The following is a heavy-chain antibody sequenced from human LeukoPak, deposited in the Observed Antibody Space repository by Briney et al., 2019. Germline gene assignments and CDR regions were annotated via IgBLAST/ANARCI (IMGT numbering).Heavy chain of an antibody. CDR3: ARDLSRYCSSTSCYSGWFDP. CDR1: GYTFTSYY. CDR2: INPSGGST. D-gene: IGHD2-2*01. J-gene: IGHJ5*02. Sequence: ASVKVSCKASGYTFTSYYMHWVRQAPGQGLEWMGIINPSGGSTIYAQKFQVRLTLTRDTSTSTVYMELSSLRSEDTAVYYCARDLSRYCSSTSCYSGWFDPWGQGTLVTVSS. V-gene: IGHV1-46*03.